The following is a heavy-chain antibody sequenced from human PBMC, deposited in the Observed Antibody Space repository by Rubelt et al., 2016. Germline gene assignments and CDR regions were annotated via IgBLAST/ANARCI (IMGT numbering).Heavy chain of an antibody. Sequence: QVQLQQWGAGLLKPSETLSLTCAVSGGSISSSNWWSWVRQPPGKGLEWIGEIYHSGSTNYNPSLKSRVTLSVDKSKNQFSLKLSSVTAADTAVYYCARGLGALIYYFDYWGQGTLVTVSS. D-gene: IGHD3-16*01. CDR2: IYHSGST. CDR1: GGSISSSNW. CDR3: ARGLGALIYYFDY. V-gene: IGHV4-4*02. J-gene: IGHJ4*02.